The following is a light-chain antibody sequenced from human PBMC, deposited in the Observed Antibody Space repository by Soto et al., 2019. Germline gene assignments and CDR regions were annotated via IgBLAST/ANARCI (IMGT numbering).Light chain of an antibody. CDR2: DAS. CDR1: QSVSSN. V-gene: IGKV3-15*01. Sequence: EIVMTQSPATLSVSPGERVTLSCRASQSVSSNLAWYQQKPGQAPRLLIYDASTRAAGVPGRFSGSGSGTEFTLTINSLQPEDFAVYCCQHYNNWPRTFGQGTQVEVK. CDR3: QHYNNWPRT. J-gene: IGKJ1*01.